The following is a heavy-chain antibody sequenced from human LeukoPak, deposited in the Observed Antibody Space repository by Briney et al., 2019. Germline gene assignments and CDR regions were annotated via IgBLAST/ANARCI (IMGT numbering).Heavy chain of an antibody. CDR2: ITSNGGST. CDR3: ARDTDRVFDI. Sequence: PRGSLRLSCVASGFSFSTSGLHWLRQAPGRGLAYVAGITSNGGSTYHANSEKGRSTIYRDNSKDTLYLQMGSLRAEDTAVYYCARDTDRVFDIWRQGTEVTVPS. CDR1: GFSFSTSG. V-gene: IGHV3-64*01. J-gene: IGHJ3*02.